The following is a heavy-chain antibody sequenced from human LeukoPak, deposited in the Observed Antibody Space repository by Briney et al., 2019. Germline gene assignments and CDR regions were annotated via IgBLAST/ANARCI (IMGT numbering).Heavy chain of an antibody. CDR3: ARGSRFGVVERDAFDI. D-gene: IGHD3-3*01. V-gene: IGHV3-21*01. Sequence: GGSLRLSCAVSGFTFSRYSMNWVRQAPGKGLEWVSSINYIYYTDSVKGRFTISRDNAKNSLYLQMNSLRAEDTAVYYCARGSRFGVVERDAFDIWGQGTMVTVSS. CDR2: INYI. J-gene: IGHJ3*02. CDR1: GFTFSRYS.